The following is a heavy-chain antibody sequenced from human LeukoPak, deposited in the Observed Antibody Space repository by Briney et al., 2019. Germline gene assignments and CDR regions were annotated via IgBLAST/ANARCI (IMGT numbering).Heavy chain of an antibody. D-gene: IGHD2-15*01. J-gene: IGHJ6*03. V-gene: IGHV3-21*01. CDR1: GFTFSPYS. CDR3: AREYCSGGSCYSDYYYYYMDV. Sequence: GGSLRLSCAASGFTFSPYSMKWVRQAPGKGLEWVSSISSSSGHIYYADSVKGRFTISRDNAKNSLYLQMSSLRAEDTAVYYCAREYCSGGSCYSDYYYYYMDVWGKGTTVTVSS. CDR2: ISSSSGHI.